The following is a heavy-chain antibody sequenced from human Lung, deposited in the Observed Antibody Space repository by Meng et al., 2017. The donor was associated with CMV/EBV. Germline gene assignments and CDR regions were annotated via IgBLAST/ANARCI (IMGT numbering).Heavy chain of an antibody. CDR3: ARGYCSGGSCPVFDP. J-gene: IGHJ5*02. D-gene: IGHD2-15*01. Sequence: AWVTRPGAAVQVSCMSSGYTVTSYYINWVRQATGQGLEWMGWMNPDSGNTGYAQKFQGRVTMNRNTSISTAYMELSSLRSEDTAVYYCARGYCSGGSCPVFDPWGQGTLVTVSS. CDR1: GYTVTSYY. CDR2: MNPDSGNT. V-gene: IGHV1-8*01.